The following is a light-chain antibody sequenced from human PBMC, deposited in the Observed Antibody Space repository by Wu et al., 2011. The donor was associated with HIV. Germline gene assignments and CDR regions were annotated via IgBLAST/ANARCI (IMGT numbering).Light chain of an antibody. CDR1: QDISSY. V-gene: IGKV1-9*01. Sequence: IQLTQSPSSLSASVGDRVTITCRASQDISSYLAWYQQKPGKAPDLLIYSASRLQSGAPSRFSGRGSGTDFTLIISSLQPEDFAVYYCQQYFTYPYTFGQGTKLEIK. CDR2: SAS. CDR3: QQYFTYPYT. J-gene: IGKJ2*01.